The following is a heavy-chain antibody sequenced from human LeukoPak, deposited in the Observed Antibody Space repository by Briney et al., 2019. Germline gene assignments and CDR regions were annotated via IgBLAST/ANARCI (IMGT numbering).Heavy chain of an antibody. V-gene: IGHV4-34*01. J-gene: IGHJ6*02. Sequence: SETLSLTCAVYGGSFSGYYWSWIRQPPGKGLEWIGEVNHSGSTNYNPSLKSRVTISVDTSKNQLSLTLGSVTAAATAVYSCARAQYYDILPRHSYYGMDVWGQGTTVTVSS. CDR1: GGSFSGYY. CDR2: VNHSGST. CDR3: ARAQYYDILPRHSYYGMDV. D-gene: IGHD3-9*01.